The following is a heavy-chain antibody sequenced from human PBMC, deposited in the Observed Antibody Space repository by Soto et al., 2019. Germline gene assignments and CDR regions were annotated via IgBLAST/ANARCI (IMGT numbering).Heavy chain of an antibody. Sequence: SETLSLTCAVYGGSFSGYYWSWIHQPPGKGLEWIGEINHSGSINYNPSLKSRVTISVDTSKNQFSLKLSSVTAADTAVYYCARDLPSSGPPGYWGQGTMLT. CDR3: ARDLPSSGPPGY. CDR1: GGSFSGYY. D-gene: IGHD5-12*01. J-gene: IGHJ4*02. CDR2: INHSGSI. V-gene: IGHV4-34*01.